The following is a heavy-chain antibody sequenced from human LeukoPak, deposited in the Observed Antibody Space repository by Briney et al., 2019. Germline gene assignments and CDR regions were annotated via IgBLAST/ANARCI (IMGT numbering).Heavy chain of an antibody. Sequence: GGSLRLSCAASGFTFSAYWMHWVRQAPGKGLVWVSRIKGDGSGASYADSVNGRFTISRDNSKNTLYLQMNSLRAEDTAVFYCARACSGGGCYLAAFDVWGQGTMVTVSS. CDR2: IKGDGSGA. D-gene: IGHD2-15*01. CDR1: GFTFSAYW. J-gene: IGHJ3*01. CDR3: ARACSGGGCYLAAFDV. V-gene: IGHV3-74*01.